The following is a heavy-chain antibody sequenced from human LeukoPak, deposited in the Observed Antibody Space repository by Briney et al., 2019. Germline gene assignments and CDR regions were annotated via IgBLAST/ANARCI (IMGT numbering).Heavy chain of an antibody. V-gene: IGHV3-48*03. Sequence: GGTLRLSCAASGFTLSSYETNWVRQAPGKGLEWVSYIFSSGSTIYYADSVKGRLTISRDNAKNSLYLRMNSLRAEDTAVYYCARGDDCSGGSCYLLDYYYMDVWGKGTTVTVSS. CDR1: GFTLSSYE. D-gene: IGHD2-15*01. J-gene: IGHJ6*03. CDR3: ARGDDCSGGSCYLLDYYYMDV. CDR2: IFSSGSTI.